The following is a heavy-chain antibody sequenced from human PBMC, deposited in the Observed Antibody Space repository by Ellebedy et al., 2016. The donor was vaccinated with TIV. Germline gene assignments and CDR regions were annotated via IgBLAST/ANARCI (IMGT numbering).Heavy chain of an antibody. J-gene: IGHJ4*02. CDR3: ARLGYRSSWFDY. V-gene: IGHV3-23*01. CDR1: GFTFGCCA. CDR2: ISNGGDTT. Sequence: GESLKISCAASGFTFGCCAMGWVRQAPGKGLVWVSVISNGGDTTYADSVKGRFTISRDNSKRTLYLQMNSLRADDTAVYYCARLGYRSSWFDYWGQGALVTVSS. D-gene: IGHD6-13*01.